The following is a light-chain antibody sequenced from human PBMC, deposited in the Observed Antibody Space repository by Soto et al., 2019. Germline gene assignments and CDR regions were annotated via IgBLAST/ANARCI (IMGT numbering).Light chain of an antibody. CDR1: TSDVGGSNF. Sequence: QSVMRPPGSVCYSPGRSITICCTGTTSDVGGSNFVSWYQQHPVKPPKLIIYDVANRPSGVSNRFSGSKSGSTASLIISRLQTEEEADHYCVSYTSSTNYVFGTGTKVTVL. CDR2: DVA. V-gene: IGLV2-14*03. CDR3: VSYTSSTNYV. J-gene: IGLJ1*01.